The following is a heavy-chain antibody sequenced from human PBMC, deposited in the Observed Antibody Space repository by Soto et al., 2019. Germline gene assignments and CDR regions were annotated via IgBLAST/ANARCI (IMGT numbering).Heavy chain of an antibody. D-gene: IGHD6-6*01. V-gene: IGHV3-23*01. CDR2: ISGSGVST. CDR1: GFTFSSYA. CDR3: AKDRERIATRSIDY. J-gene: IGHJ4*02. Sequence: EVQLLESGGGLVQPGGSLRLSCAASGFTFSSYAMSWVRQAPGTGLEWVSGISGSGVSTYYADSVKGRFTISRDNPKSTPYLQMNSLRAEDTAVYYCAKDRERIATRSIDYWGQGTLVTFSS.